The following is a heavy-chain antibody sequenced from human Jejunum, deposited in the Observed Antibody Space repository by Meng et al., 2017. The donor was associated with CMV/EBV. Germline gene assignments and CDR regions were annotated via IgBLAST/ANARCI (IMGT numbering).Heavy chain of an antibody. D-gene: IGHD2-15*01. CDR2: LYSGGTT. J-gene: IGHJ3*02. CDR1: C. Sequence: CMSWVRQAPGKGLRWVSVLYSGGTTYYADSVKGRFTISRDNSKNTLYLQMNSLRAEDTAVYYCAREGTGYCSSSSCPEGLGVFDIWGQGTMVTVSS. CDR3: AREGTGYCSSSSCPEGLGVFDI. V-gene: IGHV3-53*01.